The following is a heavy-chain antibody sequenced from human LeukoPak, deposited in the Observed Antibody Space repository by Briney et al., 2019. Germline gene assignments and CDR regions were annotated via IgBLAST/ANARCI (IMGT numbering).Heavy chain of an antibody. V-gene: IGHV3-74*01. D-gene: IGHD6-19*01. CDR2: INNDGSST. CDR1: GFTFSSYW. J-gene: IGHJ4*02. Sequence: GGSLRLSCAASGFTFSSYWMHWVRQAPGKGLVWVSRINNDGSSTTYADSVKGRFTVSRDNAKNTLYLQMNSLKAEDTAVYYCARVSIGWYHFDYWGQGTLVTVSS. CDR3: ARVSIGWYHFDY.